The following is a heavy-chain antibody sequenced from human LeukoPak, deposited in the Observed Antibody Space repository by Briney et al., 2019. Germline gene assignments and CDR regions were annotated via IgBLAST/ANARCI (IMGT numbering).Heavy chain of an antibody. CDR1: GGSISSGSYY. Sequence: SETLSLTCTVSGGSISSGSYYWSWIRHPAGKGLEWIGRIYASGSTNYNPSLKSRVTISVDTSKNQFSLKLSSVTAADTAVYYCARKGDVWGKGTTVTVSS. CDR3: ARKGDV. V-gene: IGHV4-61*02. CDR2: IYASGST. J-gene: IGHJ6*04.